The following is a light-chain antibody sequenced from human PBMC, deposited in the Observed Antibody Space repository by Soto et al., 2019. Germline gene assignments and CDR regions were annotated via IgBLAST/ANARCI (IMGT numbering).Light chain of an antibody. J-gene: IGKJ1*01. CDR2: GAS. CDR3: QQYKNGWT. CDR1: QSLGGS. Sequence: EIVMTQSPATLSVPPGERATLSCRASQSLGGSLAWYQQKPGQAPRLLIYGASTRVTGIPARFSGSGSGTEFTLTISSLQSEDFAVYYCQQYKNGWTFGQGTKVDIK. V-gene: IGKV3-15*01.